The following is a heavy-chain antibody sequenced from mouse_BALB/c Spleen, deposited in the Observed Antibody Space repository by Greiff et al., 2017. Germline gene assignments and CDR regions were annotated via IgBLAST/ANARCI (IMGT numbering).Heavy chain of an antibody. V-gene: IGHV14-3*02. CDR1: GFNIKDTY. CDR2: IDPANGNT. J-gene: IGHJ4*01. Sequence: EVQLQQSGAELVKPGASVKLSCTASGFNIKDTYMHWVKQRPEQGLEWIGRIDPANGNTKYDPKFQGKATITADTSSNTAYLQLSSLTSEDTAVYYCAPRYGKYAMDYWGQGTSVTVSS. D-gene: IGHD2-10*02. CDR3: APRYGKYAMDY.